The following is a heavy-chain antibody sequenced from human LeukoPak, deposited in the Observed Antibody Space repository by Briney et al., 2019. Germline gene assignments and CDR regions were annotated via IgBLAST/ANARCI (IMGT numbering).Heavy chain of an antibody. V-gene: IGHV3-7*03. D-gene: IGHD3-9*01. CDR3: AKDSLTYYDILTGYYQEKIFDY. CDR2: IRQDGSEK. Sequence: GGSLRLSCVTSEFIFRDYWMSWVRQAPGKGLEWVANIRQDGSEKYYVDSVKGRFTISRDNAGNSLYLQMNSLRAEDTAVYYCAKDSLTYYDILTGYYQEKIFDYWGQGTLVTVSS. J-gene: IGHJ4*02. CDR1: EFIFRDYW.